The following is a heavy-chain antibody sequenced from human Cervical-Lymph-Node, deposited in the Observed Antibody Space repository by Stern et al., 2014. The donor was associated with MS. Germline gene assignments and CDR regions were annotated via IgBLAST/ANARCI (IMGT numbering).Heavy chain of an antibody. J-gene: IGHJ5*02. V-gene: IGHV3-23*04. CDR1: GFTFSTYD. D-gene: IGHD6-19*01. CDR2: ISTTGGTT. Sequence: EVQLVQSGGGLVQPGGSPRLSCAASGFTFSTYDMSWVRRAPGKGPQFVSAISTTGGTTYYADSVKGRFTISRDNSKNTLYLQMNSLRAEDTAVYYCAKKSGSGWYYVSWGQGSLVTVSS. CDR3: AKKSGSGWYYVS.